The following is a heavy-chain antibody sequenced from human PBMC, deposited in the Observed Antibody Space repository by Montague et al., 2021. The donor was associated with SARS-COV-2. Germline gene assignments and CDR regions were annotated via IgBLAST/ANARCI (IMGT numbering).Heavy chain of an antibody. Sequence: TLSLTCTVSGGSRSSASYYYNWIRQSAGKGLEWIGHIYVTGTTDYNPSFESRVSISIDTSKDQFSLKLRSVTAADTAVYYCARVRGESGSSWGATPHHGVDVWGQGATVIVSS. D-gene: IGHD1-26*01. CDR3: ARVRGESGSSWGATPHHGVDV. CDR1: GGSRSSASYY. V-gene: IGHV4-61*09. J-gene: IGHJ6*02. CDR2: IYVTGTT.